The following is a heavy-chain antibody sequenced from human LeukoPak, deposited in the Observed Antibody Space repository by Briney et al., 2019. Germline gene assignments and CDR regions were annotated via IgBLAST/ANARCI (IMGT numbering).Heavy chain of an antibody. CDR1: GFPFNSHG. CDR3: AKDGPRYSGTYCDY. J-gene: IGHJ4*02. Sequence: PGGSLRLSCAASGFPFNSHGMHWVRQAPGKGLEWLAVISYEGSKQYYADSVKGRFTISRDSSNNTLYLQMNSLRVEDTAVYYRAKDGPRYSGTYCDYWGQGTLVTVSS. V-gene: IGHV3-30*18. D-gene: IGHD1-26*01. CDR2: ISYEGSKQ.